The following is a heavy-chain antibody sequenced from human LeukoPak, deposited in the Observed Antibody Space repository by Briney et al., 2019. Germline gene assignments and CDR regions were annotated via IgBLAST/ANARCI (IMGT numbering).Heavy chain of an antibody. V-gene: IGHV3-33*01. Sequence: PWGSLRLSCAASGFTFSSYGMHWVRQAPGKGLEWVAVIWYDGSNKYYADSVKGRFTISRDNSKNTLYLQMNSLRAEDTAVYYCARERRDYNIPRHFDYWGQGTLVTVSS. J-gene: IGHJ4*02. CDR1: GFTFSSYG. CDR3: ARERRDYNIPRHFDY. CDR2: IWYDGSNK. D-gene: IGHD3-22*01.